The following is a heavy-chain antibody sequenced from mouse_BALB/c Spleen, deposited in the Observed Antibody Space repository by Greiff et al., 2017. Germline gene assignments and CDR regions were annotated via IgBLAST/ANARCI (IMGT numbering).Heavy chain of an antibody. J-gene: IGHJ2*01. CDR3: ARGGLRRGFDY. V-gene: IGHV14-3*02. CDR2: IDPANGNT. D-gene: IGHD2-4*01. Sequence: EVQLQQSGAELVRSGASVKLSCTASGFNIKDYYMHWVKQRPEQGLEWIGRIDPANGNTKYDPKFQGKATITADTSSNTAYLQLSSLTSEDTAVYYCARGGLRRGFDYWGQGTTLTVSS. CDR1: GFNIKDYY.